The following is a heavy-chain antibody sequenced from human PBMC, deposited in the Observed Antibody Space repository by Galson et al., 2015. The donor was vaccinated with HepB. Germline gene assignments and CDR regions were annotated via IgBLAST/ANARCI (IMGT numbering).Heavy chain of an antibody. CDR3: ATDSTYDILTGYPHSYYYYGMDV. CDR2: FDPEDGET. Sequence: SVKVSCKVSGYTLTELSMHWVRQAPGKGLEWMGGFDPEDGETIYAQKFQGRVTMTEDTSTDTAYMEPSSLRSEDTAVYYCATDSTYDILTGYPHSYYYYGMDVWGQGTTVTVSS. J-gene: IGHJ6*02. CDR1: GYTLTELS. V-gene: IGHV1-24*01. D-gene: IGHD3-9*01.